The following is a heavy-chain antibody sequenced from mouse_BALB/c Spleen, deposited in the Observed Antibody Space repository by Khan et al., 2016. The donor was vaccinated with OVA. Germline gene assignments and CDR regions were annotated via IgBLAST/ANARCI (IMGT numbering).Heavy chain of an antibody. V-gene: IGHV1-4*01. CDR1: GYTFTSHT. CDR3: ARRTTEYALDY. CDR2: INPRSDYT. Sequence: QVQLQQSGAELARPGASVKMSCKASGYTFTSHTMHWVKQRPGQGLEWIGYINPRSDYTQYNQKFNDKATLTADISSSTAYMQLSSLTSEDSAVYYCARRTTEYALDYGGQGTSVTVSS. D-gene: IGHD2-14*01. J-gene: IGHJ4*01.